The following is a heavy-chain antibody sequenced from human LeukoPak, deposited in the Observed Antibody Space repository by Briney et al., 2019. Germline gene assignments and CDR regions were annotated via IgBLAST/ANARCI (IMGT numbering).Heavy chain of an antibody. Sequence: SETLSLTCTVSGGSISSYYWSWIRQPPGKGLEWIGYIYYSGSTNYNPSLKSRVTISVDTSKNQFSLKLSSVTAADTAVYYCARGRGWFDPWGQGTLVTVSS. CDR3: ARGRGWFDP. CDR1: GGSISSYY. V-gene: IGHV4-59*01. CDR2: IYYSGST. J-gene: IGHJ5*02.